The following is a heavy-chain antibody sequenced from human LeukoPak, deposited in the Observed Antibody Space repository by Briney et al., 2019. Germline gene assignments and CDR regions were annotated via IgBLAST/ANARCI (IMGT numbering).Heavy chain of an antibody. Sequence: PGGSLRLSCAACTFTFNSYVMSWVRQAPGKGLECVSATSDSGGSTYYADSVKGRFTISRDNSKNTLYLQMNSLRAEDTAVYYCATGKLDGYSYGYFDYWGQGTLVTVSS. J-gene: IGHJ4*02. V-gene: IGHV3-23*01. CDR2: TSDSGGST. CDR3: ATGKLDGYSYGYFDY. CDR1: TFTFNSYV. D-gene: IGHD5-18*01.